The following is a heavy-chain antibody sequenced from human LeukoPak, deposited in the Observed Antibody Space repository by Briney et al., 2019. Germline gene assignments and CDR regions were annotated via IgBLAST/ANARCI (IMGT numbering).Heavy chain of an antibody. Sequence: GSLRLSCAASGFTFSTFAMSWVRQPPGKGLEWIGEINHSGSTNYNPSLKSRVTISVDTSKNQFSLKLTSVTAADTAVYFCARDLGSSGWLLDYWGQGTRVTVSS. J-gene: IGHJ4*02. CDR2: INHSGST. V-gene: IGHV4-34*01. CDR3: ARDLGSSGWLLDY. D-gene: IGHD6-19*01. CDR1: GFTFSTFA.